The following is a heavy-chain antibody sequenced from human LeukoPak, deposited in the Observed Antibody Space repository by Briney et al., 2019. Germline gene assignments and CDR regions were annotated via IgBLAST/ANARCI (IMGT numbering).Heavy chain of an antibody. CDR2: IYTSGST. D-gene: IGHD4-17*01. Sequence: PSETLSLTCTVSGGSISSGSYYWSWIRQPAGKGLEWIGRIYTSGSTNYNPSLKSRVTISVDTSKNQFSLNLNSVTAADTAVYYCARHRLGTTFDYWGQGTLVTVSS. CDR1: GGSISSGSYY. J-gene: IGHJ4*02. V-gene: IGHV4-61*02. CDR3: ARHRLGTTFDY.